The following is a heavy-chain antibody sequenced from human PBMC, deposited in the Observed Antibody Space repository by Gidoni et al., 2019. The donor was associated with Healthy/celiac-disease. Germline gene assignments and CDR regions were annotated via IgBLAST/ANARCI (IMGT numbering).Heavy chain of an antibody. CDR2: TYYSGST. CDR1: GGSISSGGYY. CDR3: ARSIVVVPAAYPYYYGMDV. J-gene: IGHJ6*02. V-gene: IGHV4-31*03. Sequence: QVQLQESGPGLVKPSQTLSLTCTVSGGSISSGGYYWSWIRQHPGKGLEWIGYTYYSGSTYYNPSLKSRVTISVDTSKNQFSLKLSSVTAADTAVYYCARSIVVVPAAYPYYYGMDVWGQGTTVTVSS. D-gene: IGHD2-2*01.